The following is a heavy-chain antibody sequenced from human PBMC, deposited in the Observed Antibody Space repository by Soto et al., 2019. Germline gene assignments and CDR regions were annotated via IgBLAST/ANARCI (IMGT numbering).Heavy chain of an antibody. CDR1: GFSLTTSGVG. CDR3: AHRVLRTVFGLVTTTAIYFDF. Sequence: QITLNESGPTVVRPTETLTLTCIFSGFSLTTSGVGVGWIRQSPGKAPEWLALIYWDDDKRYSESLKSRLTITKDTSKNQVALTVSDLDPTDTATYYCAHRVLRTVFGLVTTTAIYFDFWGQGTPVAVSS. J-gene: IGHJ4*02. D-gene: IGHD3-3*01. V-gene: IGHV2-5*02. CDR2: IYWDDDK.